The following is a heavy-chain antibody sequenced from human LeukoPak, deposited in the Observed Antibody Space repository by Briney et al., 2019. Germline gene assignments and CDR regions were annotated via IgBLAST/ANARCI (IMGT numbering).Heavy chain of an antibody. CDR1: GFTFSSYG. J-gene: IGHJ4*02. V-gene: IGHV3-30*18. D-gene: IGHD3-10*01. CDR2: ISYDGSNK. CDR3: AKGMVRGVIIPYDY. Sequence: RRSLRLSCAASGFTFSSYGMRWVRQAPGKGLEWVAVISYDGSNKYYADSVKGRFTISRDNSKNTLYLQMNSLRAEDTAVYYCAKGMVRGVIIPYDYWGQGTLVTVSS.